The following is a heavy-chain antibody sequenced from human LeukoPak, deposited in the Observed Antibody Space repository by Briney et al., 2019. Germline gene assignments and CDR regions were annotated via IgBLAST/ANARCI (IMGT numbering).Heavy chain of an antibody. CDR1: GGSISSYY. CDR2: IYYSGST. V-gene: IGHV4-59*08. D-gene: IGHD6-19*01. Sequence: SGTLSLTCTVSGGSISSYYWSWIRQPPGKGLEWIGYIYYSGSTNYNPSLKSRVTISVDTSKNQFSLKLSSVTAADTAVYYCARQYSSGWYVDYWGQGTLVTVSS. CDR3: ARQYSSGWYVDY. J-gene: IGHJ4*02.